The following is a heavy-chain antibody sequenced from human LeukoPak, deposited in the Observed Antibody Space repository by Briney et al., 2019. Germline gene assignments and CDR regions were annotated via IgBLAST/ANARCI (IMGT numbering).Heavy chain of an antibody. Sequence: GGSLRLSCAASGFIFTDYWMYWVRQAPGRGLAWVANIKEDGSEKNYVDSVEGRFTISRDNAKNSVYLQMNSLRAEDTAVYYCARAGQGYCSSAGCFLSLDYWGQGTPVTVSS. V-gene: IGHV3-7*03. CDR1: GFIFTDYW. J-gene: IGHJ4*02. D-gene: IGHD2-2*01. CDR3: ARAGQGYCSSAGCFLSLDY. CDR2: IKEDGSEK.